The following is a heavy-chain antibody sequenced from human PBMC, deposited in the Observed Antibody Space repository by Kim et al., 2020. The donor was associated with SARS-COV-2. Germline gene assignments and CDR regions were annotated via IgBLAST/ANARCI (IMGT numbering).Heavy chain of an antibody. CDR3: ARCPGLGPLCRGLWDFDKGMDV. CDR2: IWYDGSNK. D-gene: IGHD3-10*01. CDR1: GFTFRSYG. V-gene: IGHV3-33*01. J-gene: IGHJ6*02. Sequence: GGSLRLSCAASGFTFRSYGMNWVRQAPGKGLEWVANIWYDGSNKQYADSVKGRATISRDNFKNTLYLQMNSLRAEDTAVYYCARCPGLGPLCRGLWDFDKGMDVWGQGTTVTVSS.